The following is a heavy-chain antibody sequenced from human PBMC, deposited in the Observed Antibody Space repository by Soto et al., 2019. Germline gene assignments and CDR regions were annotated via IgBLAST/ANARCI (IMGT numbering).Heavy chain of an antibody. CDR3: ARRPSGYDFNYFDY. Sequence: SETLSLTCTVSGGSISSSSYYWGWIRQPPGKGLEWIGSIYYSGSTYYNPSLKSRVTISVDTSKNQFSLKLSPVTAADTALYYCARRPSGYDFNYFDYWGQGTLVTVSS. CDR1: GGSISSSSYY. J-gene: IGHJ4*02. D-gene: IGHD5-12*01. V-gene: IGHV4-39*01. CDR2: IYYSGST.